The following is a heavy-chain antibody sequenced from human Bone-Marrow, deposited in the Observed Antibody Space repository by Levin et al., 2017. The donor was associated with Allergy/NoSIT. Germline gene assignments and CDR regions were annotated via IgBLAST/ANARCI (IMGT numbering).Heavy chain of an antibody. V-gene: IGHV3-11*01. CDR3: ARPLQCTSAACFRTYFGRWTGPRRVRLRDEGHNYYGLDV. Sequence: NAGGSLRLSCGASGFNLEDYYMTWIRQAPGKGLEWIAYSDDDGRTTYYADSVRGRFTIVRDNGKNSLSLQMDALRVDDTAVYYCARPLQCTSAACFRTYFGRWTGPRRVRLRDEGHNYYGLDVWGQGTTVTVS. D-gene: IGHD3/OR15-3a*01. J-gene: IGHJ6*02. CDR1: GFNLEDYY. CDR2: SDDDGRTT.